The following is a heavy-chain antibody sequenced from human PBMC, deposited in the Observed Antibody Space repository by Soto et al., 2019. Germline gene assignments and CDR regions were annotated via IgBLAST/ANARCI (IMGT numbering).Heavy chain of an antibody. J-gene: IGHJ5*02. CDR3: ARDVSASGSRVFDP. CDR2: ISAYNGDT. Sequence: AAVKGSCKASGYTFTSYGISWVRQAPGQGVEWMGWISAYNGDTNYAQKLQGGVTMTTDTSTSTAYMELRSLRSDDTAVYYCARDVSASGSRVFDPWGQGTLVTVSS. V-gene: IGHV1-18*01. CDR1: GYTFTSYG. D-gene: IGHD2-8*01.